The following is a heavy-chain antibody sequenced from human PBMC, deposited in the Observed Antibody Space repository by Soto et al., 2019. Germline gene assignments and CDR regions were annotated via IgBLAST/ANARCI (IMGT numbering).Heavy chain of an antibody. CDR2: INPAGGTT. V-gene: IGHV1-46*01. Sequence: QVQLVQSGAEVKKPGASVRISCRASGYSFTSTYVHWVRQAPGQGPEWMGIINPAGGTTYYAQKFQGKLTITSDTSPDTVFMDLNDLTSEDTAVYFCALKVVTYYDNWGQGTLLNVSS. CDR1: GYSFTSTY. CDR3: ALKVVTYYDN. D-gene: IGHD2-21*02. J-gene: IGHJ4*02.